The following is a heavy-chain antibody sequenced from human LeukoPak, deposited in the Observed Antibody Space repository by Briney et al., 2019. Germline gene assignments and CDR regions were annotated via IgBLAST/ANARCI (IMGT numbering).Heavy chain of an antibody. Sequence: GGSLRLSCAASGFTFNNAWMSWVRQAPGKGLEWVGRIKSKTDSGTADYAAPVKGRFTISRDDSKSTLYLQMNSLKTEDTAVYYCTTDPQGGYYFDYWGQGTLVTVSS. D-gene: IGHD1-26*01. CDR1: GFTFNNAW. V-gene: IGHV3-15*01. J-gene: IGHJ4*02. CDR3: TTDPQGGYYFDY. CDR2: IKSKTDSGTA.